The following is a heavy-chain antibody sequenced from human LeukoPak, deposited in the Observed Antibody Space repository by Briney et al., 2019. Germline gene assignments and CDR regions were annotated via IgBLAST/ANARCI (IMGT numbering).Heavy chain of an antibody. V-gene: IGHV3-48*03. Sequence: PGGSLSLSCAASGFTFSSYEMNWVRQAPGKGLEGVSYISSGGTTIYYADSVKGRFTISRDNAKNSLYLQMNSLRAEDTAVYYCARVVGANGFDYWGQGTLVTVSS. J-gene: IGHJ4*02. CDR2: ISSGGTTI. D-gene: IGHD1-26*01. CDR3: ARVVGANGFDY. CDR1: GFTFSSYE.